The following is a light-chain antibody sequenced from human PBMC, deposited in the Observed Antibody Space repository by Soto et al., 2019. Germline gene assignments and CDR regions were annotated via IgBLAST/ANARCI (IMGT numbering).Light chain of an antibody. Sequence: QSVLTQPGSVSGSPGQSITISCTGTSSDVGGYNYVSWYQQHPGKAPKIIIYEVTNRPSGVSNRFSGSKSGNTASLTISGLQAEDDADYYCSSFTSRFTFNYIFGTGTKVTVL. CDR3: SSFTSRFTFNYI. J-gene: IGLJ1*01. CDR2: EVT. V-gene: IGLV2-14*01. CDR1: SSDVGGYNY.